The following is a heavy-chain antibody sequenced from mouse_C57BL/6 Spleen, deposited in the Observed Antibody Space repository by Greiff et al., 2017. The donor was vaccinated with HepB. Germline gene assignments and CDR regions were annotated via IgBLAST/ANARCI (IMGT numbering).Heavy chain of an antibody. CDR2: IWTGGGT. J-gene: IGHJ4*01. CDR1: GFSLTSYA. CDR3: ARIDSSISYYALEY. V-gene: IGHV2-9-1*01. Sequence: VMLVESGPGLVAPSQSLSITCTVSGFSLTSYAISWVRQPPGKGLEWLGVIWTGGGTNYNSALKPRLSISKDNSKSQVFLKMNSLPTDDTARYYCARIDSSISYYALEYWGKGTTVTVAS. D-gene: IGHD2-10*02.